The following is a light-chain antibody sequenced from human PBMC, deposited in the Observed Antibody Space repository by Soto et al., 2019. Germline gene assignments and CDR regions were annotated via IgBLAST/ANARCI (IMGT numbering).Light chain of an antibody. Sequence: DIQMTQSPSTLSASVGDRVTITCRASQTINSWLAWYQQKPGKAPKLLIYDASSLESGVPLRFSGSGSGTEFTLTISSPQPDDFANYYCQQYNSYPHTFGQGTKLEIK. CDR1: QTINSW. CDR2: DAS. J-gene: IGKJ2*01. CDR3: QQYNSYPHT. V-gene: IGKV1-5*01.